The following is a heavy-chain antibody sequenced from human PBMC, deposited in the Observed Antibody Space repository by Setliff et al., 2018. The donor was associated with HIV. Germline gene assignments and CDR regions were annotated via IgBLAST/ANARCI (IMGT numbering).Heavy chain of an antibody. CDR1: GYTFTNYD. D-gene: IGHD6-19*01. Sequence: GASVKVSCKASGYTFTNYDINWVRQATGQGLEWMGWMNPNSGNTGYAQKFQGRVTMTTDTSTSTAYMELRSLRSVDTAVYYCARVPLSGWLYFDYWGQGTLVTVSS. CDR3: ARVPLSGWLYFDY. J-gene: IGHJ4*02. CDR2: MNPNSGNT. V-gene: IGHV1-8*02.